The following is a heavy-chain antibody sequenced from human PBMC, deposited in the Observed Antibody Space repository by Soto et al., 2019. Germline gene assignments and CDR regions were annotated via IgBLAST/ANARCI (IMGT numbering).Heavy chain of an antibody. Sequence: GSLRLSCAASGFTFSSYAMTWVRQAPGKGLEWVSTISGSGTFYADSVKGRFTISRDNSKNTLYLQMNSLRADDTAVYYCAHNTGFAYWGQGTLVTVSS. CDR3: AHNTGFAY. CDR2: ISGSGT. D-gene: IGHD1-1*01. V-gene: IGHV3-23*01. CDR1: GFTFSSYA. J-gene: IGHJ4*02.